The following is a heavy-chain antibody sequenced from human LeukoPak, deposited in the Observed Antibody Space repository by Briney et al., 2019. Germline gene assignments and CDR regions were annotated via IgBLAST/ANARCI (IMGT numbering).Heavy chain of an antibody. J-gene: IGHJ3*02. D-gene: IGHD3-22*01. CDR1: GFTFSSYS. Sequence: GGSLRPSCAASGFTFSSYSMNWVRQAPGKGLEWVSSISSSSSYIYYADSVKGRFTISRDNAKNSLYLQMNSLRAEDTAVYYCALGYYDSSGYSVDAFDIWGQGTMVTVSS. CDR2: ISSSSSYI. CDR3: ALGYYDSSGYSVDAFDI. V-gene: IGHV3-21*01.